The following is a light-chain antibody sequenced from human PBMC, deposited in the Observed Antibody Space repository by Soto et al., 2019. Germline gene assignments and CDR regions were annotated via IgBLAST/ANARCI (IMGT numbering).Light chain of an antibody. CDR3: QSYDSSLSGSYV. V-gene: IGLV1-40*01. J-gene: IGLJ1*01. Sequence: QCALTQPPSVSGAPGQRVTISCTGSSSNIGAGYDVHWCQQLPGTAPKLLIYGNSNRPSGVPDRFSGSKSGTSASLAITGLQAEDEADYYCQSYDSSLSGSYVFGTGTKVTVL. CDR2: GNS. CDR1: SSNIGAGYD.